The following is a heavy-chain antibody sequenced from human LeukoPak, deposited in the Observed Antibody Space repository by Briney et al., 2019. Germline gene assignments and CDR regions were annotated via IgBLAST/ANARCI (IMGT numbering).Heavy chain of an antibody. Sequence: GGSLRLSCAASGFTLTNNNMNWVRQAPGKGLEWVSSIDTSSTYIYFADSVKGRFTISRDNAQNSLYLQMNSLRTEDTALYYCAKDPSIAARPEARGYWGQGALVTVSS. CDR3: AKDPSIAARPEARGY. V-gene: IGHV3-21*04. D-gene: IGHD6-6*01. CDR1: GFTLTNNN. J-gene: IGHJ4*02. CDR2: IDTSSTYI.